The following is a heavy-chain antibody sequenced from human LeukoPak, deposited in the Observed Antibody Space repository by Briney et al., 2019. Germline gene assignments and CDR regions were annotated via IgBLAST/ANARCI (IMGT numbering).Heavy chain of an antibody. D-gene: IGHD6-19*01. V-gene: IGHV3-23*01. CDR1: GFTFSSYA. Sequence: GGSLRLSCAASGFTFSSYAMTWVRQAPGKGLEWVSTVLAGGSTTFYADSVKGRFTISRDNSRNTVHLQMNSLRVEDTALYYCAKRGDYSSDLGTCIDAWGQGALVTVSS. CDR2: VLAGGSTT. J-gene: IGHJ5*02. CDR3: AKRGDYSSDLGTCIDA.